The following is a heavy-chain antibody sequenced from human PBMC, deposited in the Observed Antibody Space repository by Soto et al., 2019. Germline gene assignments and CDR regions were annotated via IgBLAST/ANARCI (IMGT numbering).Heavy chain of an antibody. V-gene: IGHV4-30-4*01. CDR3: ARVARKVKGYFDY. Sequence: HVQLQESGPVLVKPSHTLSLTCTVSGGSISSGDYYWSWIRQPPGKSLEWIGYIYYSGSTYYNPSLNSRVTISVDTSKNQFSLKLSSVTAADTAVYYCARVARKVKGYFDYWGQGTLVTVSS. J-gene: IGHJ4*02. CDR1: GGSISSGDYY. CDR2: IYYSGST.